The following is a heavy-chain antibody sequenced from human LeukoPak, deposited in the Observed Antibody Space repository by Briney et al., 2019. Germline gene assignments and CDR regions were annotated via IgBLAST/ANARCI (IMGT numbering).Heavy chain of an antibody. D-gene: IGHD3-22*01. CDR3: ARGPPTRVVVITTEDFGY. Sequence: ASVKVSCKASGYTFTGYYMHWVRQAPGQGLEWMGWINPNSGVTKYAQKFQGRVTVTRDTSISTAYMELRRLRSDDRAVYYCARGPPTRVVVITTEDFGYWGQGTLVTVSS. CDR2: INPNSGVT. J-gene: IGHJ4*02. CDR1: GYTFTGYY. V-gene: IGHV1-2*02.